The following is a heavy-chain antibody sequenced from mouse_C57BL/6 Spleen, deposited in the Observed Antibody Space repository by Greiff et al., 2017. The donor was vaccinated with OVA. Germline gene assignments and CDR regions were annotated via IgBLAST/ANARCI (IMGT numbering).Heavy chain of an antibody. CDR2: INPSSGYT. J-gene: IGHJ4*01. CDR3: ARGTVVAVDAMDY. V-gene: IGHV1-4*01. CDR1: GYTFTSYT. Sequence: QVQLQQSGAELARPGASVKMSCKASGYTFTSYTMHWVKQRPGQGLEWIGYINPSSGYTKYNQKFKDKATLTADKSSSTAYMQLSSLTSEDSAVYYCARGTVVAVDAMDYWGQGTSVTVSS. D-gene: IGHD1-1*01.